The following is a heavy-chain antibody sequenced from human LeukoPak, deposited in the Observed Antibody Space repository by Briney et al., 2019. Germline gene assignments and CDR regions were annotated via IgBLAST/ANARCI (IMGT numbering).Heavy chain of an antibody. J-gene: IGHJ4*02. CDR3: ARGLHYGDYGFDY. CDR2: IYSGGST. Sequence: GGSLRLSCAASGFTVSSNYMSWVRQAPGKGLEWVAVIYSGGSTYYADSVKGLFTISRHNSKNTLYLKMNSLRAEDTAVYYCARGLHYGDYGFDYWGQGTLVTVSS. CDR1: GFTVSSNY. V-gene: IGHV3-53*04. D-gene: IGHD4-17*01.